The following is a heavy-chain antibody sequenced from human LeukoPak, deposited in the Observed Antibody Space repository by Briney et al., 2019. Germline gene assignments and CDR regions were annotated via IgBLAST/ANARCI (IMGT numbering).Heavy chain of an antibody. D-gene: IGHD3-10*01. CDR3: ARSPYYYGSGSYSVNWFDP. J-gene: IGHJ5*02. Sequence: PSETLSLTCTVSGHSISSGYYWAWVRQPPGKGLEWIGYIYTSGSTNYNPSLKSRVTISVDTSKNQFSLKLTSVTAADTAVYYCARSPYYYGSGSYSVNWFDPWGQGTLVTVSS. CDR1: GHSISSGYY. V-gene: IGHV4-4*09. CDR2: IYTSGST.